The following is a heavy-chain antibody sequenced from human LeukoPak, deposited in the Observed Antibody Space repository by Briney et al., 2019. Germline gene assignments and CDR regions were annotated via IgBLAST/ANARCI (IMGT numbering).Heavy chain of an antibody. J-gene: IGHJ1*01. CDR1: GGSISSGDYY. CDR2: IYYSGST. D-gene: IGHD6-6*01. Sequence: SETLSLTCTVSGGSISSGDYYWSWIRQPPGKGLEWIGYIYYSGSTYYNPSLQSRVTISVDTSKNQFSLNLNSVTAADTAVYYCARGGAARLHFQNWGQGTLVTVSS. CDR3: ARGGAARLHFQN. V-gene: IGHV4-30-4*02.